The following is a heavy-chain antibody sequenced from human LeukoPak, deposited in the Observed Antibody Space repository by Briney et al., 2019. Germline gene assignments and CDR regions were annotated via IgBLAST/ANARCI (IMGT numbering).Heavy chain of an antibody. CDR2: IYYSGST. J-gene: IGHJ4*02. Sequence: KPSETLSLTCAVYGGSFSGYYWGWIRQPPGKGLEWIGSIYYSGSTYYNPSLKSRVTISVDTSKNQFSLKLSSVTAADTAVYYCASFSLLWFGESKKDYWGQGTLVTVSS. V-gene: IGHV4-39*01. CDR3: ASFSLLWFGESKKDY. CDR1: GGSFSGYY. D-gene: IGHD3-10*01.